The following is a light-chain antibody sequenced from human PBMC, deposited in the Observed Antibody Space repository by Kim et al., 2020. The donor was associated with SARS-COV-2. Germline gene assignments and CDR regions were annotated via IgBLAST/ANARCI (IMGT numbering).Light chain of an antibody. J-gene: IGLJ2*01. CDR3: ASWDESLRGAV. Sequence: QSVLTQPPSASGTSGQKVTIFCSGSSSNLGSNTVSWYRHLPGTAPNLLIYTNNRRPSGVPDLFSASTSAISASLAISGLQSEDESDYYCASWDESLRGAVFAGGTHLTV. CDR1: SSNLGSNT. V-gene: IGLV1-44*01. CDR2: TNN.